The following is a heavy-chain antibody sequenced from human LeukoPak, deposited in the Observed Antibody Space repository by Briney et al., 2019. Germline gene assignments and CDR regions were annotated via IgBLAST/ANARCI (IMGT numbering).Heavy chain of an antibody. Sequence: GRSLRHSCAATGIIFNNYGMHWVRQAPGKGLAWVAVIWYDGSNKYYADSVKGRFTISRDNSKNTLYLQMNSLRAEDTAVYYCAKDVGESIGYMDVWGKGTTVTVSS. CDR3: AKDVGESIGYMDV. CDR1: GIIFNNYG. CDR2: IWYDGSNK. V-gene: IGHV3-33*06. J-gene: IGHJ6*03. D-gene: IGHD2-21*01.